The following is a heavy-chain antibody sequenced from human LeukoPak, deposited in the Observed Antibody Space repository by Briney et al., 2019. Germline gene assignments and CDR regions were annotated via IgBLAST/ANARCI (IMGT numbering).Heavy chain of an antibody. Sequence: GGSLRLSCAASGFTFSIYGISWVRQAPGKGLEWVSYISSSGSNSYHADSVKGRFSISRDNSKNSLYLQMNSLRAEDTPMYFCASGYRSGPIGAWGQGTLVTVSS. CDR1: GFTFSIYG. J-gene: IGHJ4*02. D-gene: IGHD3-16*02. V-gene: IGHV3-48*01. CDR2: ISSSGSNS. CDR3: ASGYRSGPIGA.